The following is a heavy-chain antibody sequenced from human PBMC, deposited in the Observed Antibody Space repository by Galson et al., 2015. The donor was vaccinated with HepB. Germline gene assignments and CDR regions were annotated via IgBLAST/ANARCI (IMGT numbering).Heavy chain of an antibody. V-gene: IGHV3-23*01. D-gene: IGHD3-3*01. CDR3: ANRGPRQDYWSAYYEGPRFDY. CDR2: ISVSGDFT. Sequence: SLRLSCAASGFPFSRYAMAWVRQAPGQGLEWVSGISVSGDFTYYGDSVKDRFTISRDNSKNTVFLQMNSLRADDTAVCFCANRGPRQDYWSAYYEGPRFDYWGQGALVIVSS. CDR1: GFPFSRYA. J-gene: IGHJ4*02.